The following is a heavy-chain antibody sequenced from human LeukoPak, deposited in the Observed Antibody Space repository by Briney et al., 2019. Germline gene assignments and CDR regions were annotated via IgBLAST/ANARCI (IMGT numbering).Heavy chain of an antibody. V-gene: IGHV4-31*03. CDR3: ASFSRGWYFDY. CDR2: IYYSGST. J-gene: IGHJ4*02. D-gene: IGHD3-22*01. CDR1: GGSISSGGYY. Sequence: PSETLSLTCTVSGGSISSGGYYWSWIRQHPGKGLEWIVYIYYSGSTNYNPSLKSRVTISVDTSNTQFSLKLSPVTAADTAVYYCASFSRGWYFDYWGQGTLVTVSS.